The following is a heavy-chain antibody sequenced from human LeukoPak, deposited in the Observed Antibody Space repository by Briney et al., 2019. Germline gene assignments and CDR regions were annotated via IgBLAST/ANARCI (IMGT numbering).Heavy chain of an antibody. D-gene: IGHD3-16*01. CDR3: ARVEEFSSRPLDY. CDR1: GFTFSTYT. J-gene: IGHJ4*02. Sequence: GGSLRLSCAASGFTFSTYTMNWVRQAPGKGLEWLSTISSRSTHIYNADSVKGRFTISRDNAKNSLFLQMNSLRAEDTAVYFCARVEEFSSRPLDYWGQGTLVTVSS. V-gene: IGHV3-21*06. CDR2: ISSRSTHI.